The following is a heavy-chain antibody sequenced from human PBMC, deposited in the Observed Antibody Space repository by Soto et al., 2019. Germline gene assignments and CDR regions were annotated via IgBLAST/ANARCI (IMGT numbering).Heavy chain of an antibody. CDR3: AREGGYSYGNGAGYYYGMDV. Sequence: SETLSLTCTVSGGSISSYYWSWIRQPPGKGLEWIGYIYYSGSTNYNPSLKSRVTISVDTSKNQFSLKLSSVTAADTAVYYCAREGGYSYGNGAGYYYGMDVWGQGTTVT. CDR2: IYYSGST. V-gene: IGHV4-59*01. D-gene: IGHD5-18*01. CDR1: GGSISSYY. J-gene: IGHJ6*02.